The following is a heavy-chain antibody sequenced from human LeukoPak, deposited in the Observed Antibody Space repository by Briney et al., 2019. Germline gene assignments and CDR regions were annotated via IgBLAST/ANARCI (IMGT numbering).Heavy chain of an antibody. J-gene: IGHJ4*02. CDR1: VGSFSGYY. CDR2: INDSVST. D-gene: IGHD6-13*01. V-gene: IGHV4-34*01. CDR3: ARRPLYSRPLDY. Sequence: SETLSLTCAVYVGSFSGYYWSWIRQPPGKGLEWMGDINDSVSTKYNPSLKCRVTISLATSKNQFSLKLSSVTAADTAVYYCARRPLYSRPLDYWGQGTLVTVSS.